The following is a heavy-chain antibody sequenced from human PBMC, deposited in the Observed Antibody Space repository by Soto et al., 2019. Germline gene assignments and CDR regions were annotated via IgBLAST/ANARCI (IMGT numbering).Heavy chain of an antibody. J-gene: IGHJ5*02. D-gene: IGHD6-6*01. CDR3: AREVVETSSLWLDP. Sequence: ASVKVSCKASGYTFTNNDINWVRQAPGQGLEWIGWMSNNINATDSAEVFEGRVSLTWDTSISTAYMQLNSLKIDDTAVYYCAREVVETSSLWLDPWGQGTLVTVSS. CDR1: GYTFTNND. CDR2: MSNNINAT. V-gene: IGHV1-8*01.